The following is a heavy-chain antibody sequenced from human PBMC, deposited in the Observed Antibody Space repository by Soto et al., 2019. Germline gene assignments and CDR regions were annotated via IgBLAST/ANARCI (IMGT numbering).Heavy chain of an antibody. V-gene: IGHV4-34*01. CDR1: GGSFSGYY. CDR2: INHSGST. Sequence: QVQLQQWGAGLLKPSETLSLTCAVYGGSFSGYYWSWIRQPPGKGLEWIGEINHSGSTNYNPSLKSRVTISVDPSKNQFSLKLSSVTAADTAVYYCARGRGIYYGSGSYPGGDYWGQGTLVTVSS. J-gene: IGHJ4*02. CDR3: ARGRGIYYGSGSYPGGDY. D-gene: IGHD3-10*01.